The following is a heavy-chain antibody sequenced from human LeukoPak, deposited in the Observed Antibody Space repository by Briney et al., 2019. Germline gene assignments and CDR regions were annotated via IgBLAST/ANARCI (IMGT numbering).Heavy chain of an antibody. CDR1: GGSFSGYY. CDR2: INHSGST. Sequence: SETLSLTCAVYGGSFSGYYWSWLRQPPGKGLEWIGEINHSGSTNYNPSLKSRVTISVDTSKNQFSLKLSSVTAADTAVYYCASFWSGYSLYYFDYWGQGTLVTVSS. CDR3: ASFWSGYSLYYFDY. V-gene: IGHV4-34*01. D-gene: IGHD3-3*01. J-gene: IGHJ4*02.